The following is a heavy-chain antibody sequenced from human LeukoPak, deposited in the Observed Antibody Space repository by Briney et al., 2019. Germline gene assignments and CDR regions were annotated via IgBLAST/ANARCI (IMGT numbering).Heavy chain of an antibody. V-gene: IGHV1-69*04. CDR3: ARERNYYDSSGPSD. CDR2: IIPILGVA. Sequence: ASVKVSCKASGGTFSSYTISWVRQAPGQGLEWMGRIIPILGVANYAQKFQGRVTITADNSTSTAYMELSSRRSDDTAVYYCARERNYYDSSGPSDWGQETLVTVSS. CDR1: GGTFSSYT. D-gene: IGHD3-22*01. J-gene: IGHJ4*02.